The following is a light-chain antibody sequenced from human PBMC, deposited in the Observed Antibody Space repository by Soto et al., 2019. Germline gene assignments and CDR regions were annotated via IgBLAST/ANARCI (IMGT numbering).Light chain of an antibody. J-gene: IGLJ3*02. CDR3: AAWDDSLSGWL. CDR2: KND. Sequence: QSVLTQPPSASGTPGQRVIISCSGSSSNIGSNSVYWYQQLPGTAPKLLIYKNDQRPSGVPDRVSGSKSGTSASLAISGLRSEDEADYYCAAWDDSLSGWLFGGGTKLTVL. V-gene: IGLV1-47*01. CDR1: SSNIGSNS.